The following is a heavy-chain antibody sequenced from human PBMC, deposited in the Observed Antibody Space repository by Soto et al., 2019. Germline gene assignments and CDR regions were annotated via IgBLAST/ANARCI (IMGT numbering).Heavy chain of an antibody. CDR1: GGFVSSGSYY. V-gene: IGHV4-34*01. CDR3: ARVERGTATTVVDAFDI. D-gene: IGHD1-1*01. Sequence: QVQLQQWGAGLLKPSETLSLTCAVYGGFVSSGSYYWSWIRQPPGKGLEWIGEMSHSGGTHFNPSRKSRVTIAVDTSKNQFSLKMSSVTAADTDLYYCARVERGTATTVVDAFDIWGPGTMVTVSS. CDR2: MSHSGGT. J-gene: IGHJ3*02.